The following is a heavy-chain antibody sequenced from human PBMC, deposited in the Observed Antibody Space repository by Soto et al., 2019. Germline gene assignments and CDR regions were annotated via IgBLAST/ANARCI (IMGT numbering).Heavy chain of an antibody. V-gene: IGHV4-59*01. Sequence: SETLSLTCTVSGGSISSYYWSWIRQPTGKGLEWIGYIYYSGSTNYNPSLKSRVTISVDTSKNQFSLKLSSVTAADTAVYYCARAAPRITMVRGVIKSAHDAFDIWCQGTMVTVSS. CDR1: GGSISSYY. CDR3: ARAAPRITMVRGVIKSAHDAFDI. D-gene: IGHD3-10*01. CDR2: IYYSGST. J-gene: IGHJ3*02.